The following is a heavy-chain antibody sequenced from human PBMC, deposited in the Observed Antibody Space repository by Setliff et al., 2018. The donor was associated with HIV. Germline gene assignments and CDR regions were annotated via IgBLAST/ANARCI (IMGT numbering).Heavy chain of an antibody. Sequence: GGSLRLSCAASGFTFNTYAVTWVRQAPGKGLEWVTVISADGLTTFYADSVKGRFTISRDNSKDTLYLQMNSLRAEDTALYYCAKVRWTANYYYDCWGQGTLVTSPQ. J-gene: IGHJ4*02. CDR3: AKVRWTANYYYDC. CDR1: GFTFNTYA. V-gene: IGHV3-23*01. D-gene: IGHD1-7*01. CDR2: ISADGLTT.